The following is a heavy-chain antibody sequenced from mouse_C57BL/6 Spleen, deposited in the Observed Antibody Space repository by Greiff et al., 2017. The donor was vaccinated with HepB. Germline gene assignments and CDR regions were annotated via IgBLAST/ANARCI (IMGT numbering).Heavy chain of an antibody. CDR3: ATIYDYEEAMDY. CDR2: ISYDGSN. CDR1: GYSITSGYY. V-gene: IGHV3-6*01. J-gene: IGHJ4*01. D-gene: IGHD2-4*01. Sequence: EVQLQESGPGLVKPSQSLSLTCSVTGYSITSGYYWNWIRQFPGNKLEWMGYISYDGSNNYNPSLKNRISITRDTSKNQFFLKLNSVTTEDTATYYCATIYDYEEAMDYWGQGTSVTVSS.